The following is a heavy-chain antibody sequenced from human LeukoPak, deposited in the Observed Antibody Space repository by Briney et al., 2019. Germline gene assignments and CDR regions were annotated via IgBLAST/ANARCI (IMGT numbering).Heavy chain of an antibody. CDR1: GGTFSSYA. Sequence: ASVKVSCKASGGTFSSYAISWVRQAPGQGLEWMGGNIPIFGTANYAQKFQGRVTITADESTSTAYMELSSLRSEDTAVYYCARPDYYDSSGYYSSFDYWGQGTLVTVSS. CDR3: ARPDYYDSSGYYSSFDY. J-gene: IGHJ4*02. CDR2: NIPIFGTA. V-gene: IGHV1-69*13. D-gene: IGHD3-22*01.